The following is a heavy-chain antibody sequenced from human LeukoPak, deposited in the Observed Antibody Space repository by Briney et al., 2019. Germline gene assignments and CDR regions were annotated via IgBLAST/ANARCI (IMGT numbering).Heavy chain of an antibody. Sequence: ASVKVSCKASGYTFTSYGISWVRQAPGQGLERMGWISAYNGNTNYAQKLQGRVTMTTDTSTSTAYMELRSLRSDDTAVYYCARESKIVVVTTYYYYMDVWGKGTTVTVSS. D-gene: IGHD3-22*01. CDR3: ARESKIVVVTTYYYYMDV. CDR2: ISAYNGNT. J-gene: IGHJ6*03. CDR1: GYTFTSYG. V-gene: IGHV1-18*01.